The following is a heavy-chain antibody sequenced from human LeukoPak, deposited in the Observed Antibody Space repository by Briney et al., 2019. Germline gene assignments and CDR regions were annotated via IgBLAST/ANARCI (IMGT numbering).Heavy chain of an antibody. CDR2: INHSGST. V-gene: IGHV4-34*01. Sequence: SETLSLTRAVYGGSFSGYYWSWIRQPPGKGLEWIGEINHSGSTNYNPSLKSRVTISVDTSKNQFSLKLSSVTAADTAVYYCARGQHYYYYYGMDVWGQGTTVTVSS. J-gene: IGHJ6*02. D-gene: IGHD6-13*01. CDR1: GGSFSGYY. CDR3: ARGQHYYYYYGMDV.